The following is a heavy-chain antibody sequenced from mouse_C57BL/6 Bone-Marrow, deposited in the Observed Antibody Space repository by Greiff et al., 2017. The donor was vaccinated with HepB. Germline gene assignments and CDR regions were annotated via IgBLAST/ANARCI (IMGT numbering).Heavy chain of an antibody. CDR2: IHPNSGST. CDR1: GYTFTSYW. D-gene: IGHD2-10*01. CDR3: SRSSYGNYFDY. Sequence: QVQLQQPGAELVKPGASVKLSCKASGYTFTSYWMHWVKQRPGQGLEWIGMIHPNSGSTNYNEKFKSKATLTVDKSSSTAYMQLSSLTSEDSAVYYCSRSSYGNYFDYWGQGTTLTVSS. V-gene: IGHV1-64*01. J-gene: IGHJ2*01.